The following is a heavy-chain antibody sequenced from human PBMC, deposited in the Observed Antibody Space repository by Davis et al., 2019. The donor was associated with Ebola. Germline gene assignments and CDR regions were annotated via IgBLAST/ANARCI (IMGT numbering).Heavy chain of an antibody. V-gene: IGHV3-9*01. Sequence: SLKISCAASGFTFSSYWMSWVRQAPGKGLEWVSGISWNSGSIGYADSVKGRFTTSRDNAKNSLYLQMNSLRAEDTALYYCAKDGAAAYYYYGMDVWGQGTTVTVSS. J-gene: IGHJ6*02. CDR1: GFTFSSYW. CDR2: ISWNSGSI. CDR3: AKDGAAAYYYYGMDV. D-gene: IGHD6-13*01.